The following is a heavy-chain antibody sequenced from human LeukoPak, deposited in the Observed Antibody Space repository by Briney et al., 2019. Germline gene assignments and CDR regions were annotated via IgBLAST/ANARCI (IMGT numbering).Heavy chain of an antibody. V-gene: IGHV4-39*01. D-gene: IGHD2-15*01. CDR1: GGSISSSSYY. J-gene: IGHJ6*03. Sequence: PSETLSLTCTVSGGSISSSSYYWGWIRQPPGKGLEWIGSIYYSGSTYYNPSLKSRVTISVDTSKNQFSLKLSSVTAADTAVYYCARHPPSRSCSGGSCYSVGYYYYMDVWGKGTTVTISS. CDR3: ARHPPSRSCSGGSCYSVGYYYYMDV. CDR2: IYYSGST.